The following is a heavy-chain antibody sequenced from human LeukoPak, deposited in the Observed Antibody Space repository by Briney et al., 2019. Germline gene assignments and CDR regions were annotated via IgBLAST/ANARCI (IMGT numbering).Heavy chain of an antibody. CDR1: GGSISSGDYY. CDR2: IYYSGST. V-gene: IGHV4-30-4*08. CDR3: ARDRQALFDY. J-gene: IGHJ4*02. Sequence: SETLSLTCTVSGGSISSGDYYWSWIRQPPGKGLEWIGYIYYSGSTYYNPSLKSRVTISVDTSKYQFSLKLSSVTAADTAVYYCARDRQALFDYWGQGTLVTVSS.